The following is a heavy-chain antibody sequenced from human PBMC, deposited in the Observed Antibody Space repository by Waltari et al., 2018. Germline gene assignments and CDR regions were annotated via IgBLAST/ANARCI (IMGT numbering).Heavy chain of an antibody. CDR1: SGSFNNYW. CDR3: ARQYGSGYFEFDY. D-gene: IGHD3-22*01. V-gene: IGHV4-59*12. Sequence: QVQLQESGPGLVKPSETLSLTCAVSSGSFNNYWWGWIRQPPGKGLEWIGNIYDGRGSTEYNPSLKSRATISRDTSKNQLSLKLTSVTAADTAVYYCARQYGSGYFEFDYWGQGVLVTVSS. CDR2: IYDGRGST. J-gene: IGHJ4*02.